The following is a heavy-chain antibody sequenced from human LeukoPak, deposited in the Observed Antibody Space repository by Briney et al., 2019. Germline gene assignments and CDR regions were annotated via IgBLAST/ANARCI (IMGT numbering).Heavy chain of an antibody. J-gene: IGHJ4*02. D-gene: IGHD3-10*01. CDR3: ARDPCAPKGSVFDY. CDR1: GFTFSSYG. Sequence: GGSLRLSCAASGFTFSSYGMHWVRQAPGKGLEWVAVIWYDGSNKYYADSVKGRFTISRDNSKNTLYLQMTSLTAEETAVYYCARDPCAPKGSVFDYWGQGTLVTVSS. CDR2: IWYDGSNK. V-gene: IGHV3-33*01.